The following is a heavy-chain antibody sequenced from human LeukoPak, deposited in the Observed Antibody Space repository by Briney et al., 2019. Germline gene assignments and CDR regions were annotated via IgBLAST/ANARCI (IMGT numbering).Heavy chain of an antibody. CDR1: GFTLSSYS. V-gene: IGHV3-48*04. Sequence: GGSLRLSCAASGFTLSSYSMNWVRQAPGKGLEWVSYISSSGSTIYYADSVKGRFTISRDNAKNSLYLQMNSLRAEDTAVYYCARDHSNYYDSSGYTIRFGYWGQGTLVTVSS. J-gene: IGHJ4*02. D-gene: IGHD3-22*01. CDR2: ISSSGSTI. CDR3: ARDHSNYYDSSGYTIRFGY.